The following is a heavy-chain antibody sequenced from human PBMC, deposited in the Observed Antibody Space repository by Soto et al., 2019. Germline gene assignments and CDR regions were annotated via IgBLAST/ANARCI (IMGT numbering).Heavy chain of an antibody. D-gene: IGHD1-1*01. J-gene: IGHJ4*02. V-gene: IGHV1-69*06. CDR1: GGTFNNYV. Sequence: QVQLVQSGAAVKKPGSSVKVSCRASGGTFNNYVINWVRQAPGQGLEWMAGIIPIFGTANYAQKFQGRVTITADKSTSTAYMELNILRSEDTAVDYCLGRCDVTNCLGHLDYWGQGTLVTASS. CDR2: IIPIFGTA. CDR3: LGRCDVTNCLGHLDY.